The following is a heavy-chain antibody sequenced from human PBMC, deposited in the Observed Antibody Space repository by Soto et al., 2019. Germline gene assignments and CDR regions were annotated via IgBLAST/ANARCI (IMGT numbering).Heavy chain of an antibody. D-gene: IGHD2-2*01. CDR3: AKDPYASPGATVPYGMDV. V-gene: IGHV3-23*01. CDR1: GFTFSSYA. Sequence: EVQLLESGGGLVQPGGSLRLSCAASGFTFSSYAMSWVRQAPGKGLEWVSAISTSGAYTYYADSVKGRFTISRDNSKKALYRQLNSQRAEDTAVYYCAKDPYASPGATVPYGMDVWGQGTTVNVSS. CDR2: ISTSGAYT. J-gene: IGHJ6*02.